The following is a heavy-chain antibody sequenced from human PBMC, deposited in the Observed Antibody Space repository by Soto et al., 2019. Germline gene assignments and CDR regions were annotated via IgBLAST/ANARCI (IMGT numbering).Heavy chain of an antibody. CDR3: AASGYSYGPTAEYFQH. J-gene: IGHJ1*01. V-gene: IGHV1-69*12. CDR2: IIPIFGTA. D-gene: IGHD5-18*01. CDR1: GGTFSSYA. Sequence: QVQLVQSGAEVKKSGSSVKVSCKASGGTFSSYAISWVRQAPGQGLEWMGGIIPIFGTANYAQKFQGRVTITADESTSTAYMELSSLRSEDTAVYYCAASGYSYGPTAEYFQHWGQGTLVTVSS.